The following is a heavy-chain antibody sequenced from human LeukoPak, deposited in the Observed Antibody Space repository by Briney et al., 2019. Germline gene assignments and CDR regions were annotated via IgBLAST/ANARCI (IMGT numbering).Heavy chain of an antibody. J-gene: IGHJ3*02. CDR2: INHSGST. Sequence: SETLSLTCAVSGGSISSYYWSWIRQPPGKGLEWIGEINHSGSTNYNPSLKSRVTISVDTSKNQFSLKLSSVTAADTAVYYCATRYSSSWYGAFDIWGQGTMVTVSS. D-gene: IGHD6-13*01. CDR3: ATRYSSSWYGAFDI. V-gene: IGHV4-34*01. CDR1: GGSISSYY.